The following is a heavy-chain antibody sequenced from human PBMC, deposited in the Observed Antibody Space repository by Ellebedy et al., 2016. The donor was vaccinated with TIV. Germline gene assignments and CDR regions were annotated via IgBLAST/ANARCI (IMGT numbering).Heavy chain of an antibody. J-gene: IGHJ6*02. CDR3: ARGYSNYHSDYYYGMDV. V-gene: IGHV1-46*01. CDR2: INPSGGST. D-gene: IGHD4-11*01. Sequence: ASVKVSCKASGYTFTSYYMHWVRQAPGQGLEWMGIINPSGGSTSYAQKFQGRVTITADKSTSTAYMELSSLRSEDTAVYYCARGYSNYHSDYYYGMDVWGQGTTVTVSS. CDR1: GYTFTSYY.